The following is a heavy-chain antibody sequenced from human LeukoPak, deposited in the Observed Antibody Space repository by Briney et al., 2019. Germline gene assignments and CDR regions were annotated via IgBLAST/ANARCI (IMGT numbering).Heavy chain of an antibody. V-gene: IGHV4-61*02. Sequence: SETLSLTCTVSGGSISSSTYYWSWIRQPAGKGLEWIGRIHSSGSTNYSPALESRVSMSLDTSRYQFSMKLSYVTAADTAVYYCARTPHNWGQGTLVTVS. CDR3: ARTPHN. CDR1: GGSISSSTYY. CDR2: IHSSGST. J-gene: IGHJ4*02.